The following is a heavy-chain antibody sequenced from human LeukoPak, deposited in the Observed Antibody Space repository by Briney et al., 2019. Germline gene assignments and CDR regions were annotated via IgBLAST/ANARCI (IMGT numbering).Heavy chain of an antibody. J-gene: IGHJ4*02. D-gene: IGHD4-11*01. V-gene: IGHV3-48*03. CDR3: ARASLILSDYIDYFDY. CDR1: GFTFSSYE. Sequence: GGSLRLSCAASGFTFSSYEMNWVRQAPGKGLEWVSYISSSGSTIYYADSVKGRFTISRDNAKNSLYLQMNSLRAEDTAVYYCARASLILSDYIDYFDYWGQGTLVTVSS. CDR2: ISSSGSTI.